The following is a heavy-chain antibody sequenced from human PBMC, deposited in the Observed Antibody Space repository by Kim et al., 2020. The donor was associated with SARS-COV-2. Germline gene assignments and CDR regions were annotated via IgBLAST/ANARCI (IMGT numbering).Heavy chain of an antibody. CDR2: ISSSSSYI. D-gene: IGHD2-15*01. CDR3: ARDSNCLVFNCSGGSCYVPMLCTYYGMDV. J-gene: IGHJ6*02. CDR1: GFTFSSYS. V-gene: IGHV3-21*01. Sequence: GGSLRLSCAASGFTFSSYSMNWVRQAPGKGLEWVSSISSSSSYIYYADSVKGRFTISRDNAKNSLYLQMNSLRAEDTAVYYCARDSNCLVFNCSGGSCYVPMLCTYYGMDVWGQGTTVTVSS.